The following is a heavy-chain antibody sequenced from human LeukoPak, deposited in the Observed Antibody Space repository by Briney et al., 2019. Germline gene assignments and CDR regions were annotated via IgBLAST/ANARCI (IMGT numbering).Heavy chain of an antibody. D-gene: IGHD3-22*01. Sequence: GGSLRLSCATSGFTLSSFAMARVRQTPGKGLQWVAAISGSGGSTYYADSVKGRFTISRDNSKNTLYLQMNSLRAEDTAVYYCAKDYYYDSSGYYPDAFDIWGQGTMVTVSS. CDR2: ISGSGGST. CDR1: GFTLSSFA. J-gene: IGHJ3*02. CDR3: AKDYYYDSSGYYPDAFDI. V-gene: IGHV3-23*01.